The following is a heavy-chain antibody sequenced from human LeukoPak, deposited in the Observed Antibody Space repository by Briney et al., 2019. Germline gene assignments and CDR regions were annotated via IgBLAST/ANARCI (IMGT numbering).Heavy chain of an antibody. V-gene: IGHV1-69*13. CDR3: ARERHLTATGQYIDY. J-gene: IGHJ4*02. Sequence: ASVKVSCKASGDTFSGYAINWVRQAPGQGLEWMGGIIPIFETINYAQSFQGRVTITADESTSTAYMELSSLRFEDTAVYYCARERHLTATGQYIDYWGQGTLVTVSS. CDR1: GDTFSGYA. CDR2: IIPIFETI. D-gene: IGHD6-13*01.